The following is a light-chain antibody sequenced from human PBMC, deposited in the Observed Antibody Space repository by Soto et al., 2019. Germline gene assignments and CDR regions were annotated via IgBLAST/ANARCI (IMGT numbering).Light chain of an antibody. Sequence: DFQMTESPSSLSASVGDRVTITCRASQSISSYLNWYQQKPGKAPKLLIYAASSLQSGVPSRFSGSGSGTDFTLTISSLQPEDFATYYCQRSFRTPLTFGGGTKVEIK. V-gene: IGKV1-39*01. CDR2: AAS. CDR3: QRSFRTPLT. J-gene: IGKJ4*01. CDR1: QSISSY.